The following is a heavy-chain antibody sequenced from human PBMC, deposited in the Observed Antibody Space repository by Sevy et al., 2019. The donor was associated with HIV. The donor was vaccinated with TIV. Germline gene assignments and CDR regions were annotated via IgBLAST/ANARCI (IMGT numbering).Heavy chain of an antibody. CDR2: VYPGDSDT. V-gene: IGHV5-51*01. D-gene: IGHD6-13*01. CDR1: GYSFANNW. CDR3: ARLPVAAAGLYYFDY. Sequence: GESLKISCKGSGYSFANNWIGWVRQMPGKGLEWMGIVYPGDSDTTYSPSFQGQVTISVDESISTAYLQWNSLKASDTAMYYCARLPVAAAGLYYFDYWGQGTLVTVSS. J-gene: IGHJ4*02.